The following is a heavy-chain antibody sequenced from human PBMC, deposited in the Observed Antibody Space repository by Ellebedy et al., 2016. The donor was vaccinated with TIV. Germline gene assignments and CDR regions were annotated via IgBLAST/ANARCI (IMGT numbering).Heavy chain of an antibody. CDR2: IKQDGSEK. D-gene: IGHD3-3*01. CDR1: GFTFSSYW. J-gene: IGHJ4*02. CDR3: ARVLYDFWSGYYTGIGLTTRYYFDY. Sequence: GGSLRLSXAASGFTFSSYWMSWVRQAPGKGLEWVANIKQDGSEKYYVDSVKGRFTISRDNAKNSLYLQMNSLRAEDTAVYYCARVLYDFWSGYYTGIGLTTRYYFDYWGQGTLVTVSS. V-gene: IGHV3-7*03.